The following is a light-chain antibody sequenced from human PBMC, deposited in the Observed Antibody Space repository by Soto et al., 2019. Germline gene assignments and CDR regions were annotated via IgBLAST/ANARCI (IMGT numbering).Light chain of an antibody. Sequence: VLTQSPATLSLSPGERAILSYRASQSVSSYFAWYQQKPGQAPRLLVHSASTRATGIPARFTGIGSGTDFTLTISGLQSDDFAVYYCQQYYNWPPYTFGQGTKLQIK. V-gene: IGKV3-15*01. CDR2: SAS. J-gene: IGKJ2*01. CDR1: QSVSSY. CDR3: QQYYNWPPYT.